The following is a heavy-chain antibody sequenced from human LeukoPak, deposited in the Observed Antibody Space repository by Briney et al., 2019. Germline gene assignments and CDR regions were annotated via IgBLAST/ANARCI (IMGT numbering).Heavy chain of an antibody. Sequence: SETLSLTCTVSGGSISSNYWSWIRQPPGKGLEWIGYIYYSGSTNYNPSLKSRVTVSVDTSKNQFSLKLSSVTAADTAVYYCARGQHSNWGASRDLDYWGQGTLVNVSS. V-gene: IGHV4-59*01. J-gene: IGHJ4*02. D-gene: IGHD7-27*01. CDR1: GGSISSNY. CDR2: IYYSGST. CDR3: ARGQHSNWGASRDLDY.